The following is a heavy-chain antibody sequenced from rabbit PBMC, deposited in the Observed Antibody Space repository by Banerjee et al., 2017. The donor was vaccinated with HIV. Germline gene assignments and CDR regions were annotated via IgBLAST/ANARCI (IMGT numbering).Heavy chain of an antibody. CDR1: GFSFSSSYW. CDR3: ARDLAGVIGWNFGL. V-gene: IGHV1S45*01. J-gene: IGHJ3*01. D-gene: IGHD4-1*01. CDR2: IYAGSSDST. Sequence: QEQLEESGGDLVKPEGSLTLTCTASGFSFSSSYWICWVRQAPGKGLEWIACIYAGSSDSTYYASWAKGRFTISKTSSTTVTLQMTSLTAADTATYFCARDLAGVIGWNFGLWGQGTLVTVS.